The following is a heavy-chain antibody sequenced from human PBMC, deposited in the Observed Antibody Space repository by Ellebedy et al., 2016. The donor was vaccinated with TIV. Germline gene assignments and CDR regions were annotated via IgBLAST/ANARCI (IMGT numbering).Heavy chain of an antibody. CDR3: ARGGAPHGDWPNWFDP. Sequence: GESLKISXAASGFSVSNNYMGWVRQAPGNGLEWVSIIYTGGSTYDADSVKGRFTISRDNSKNTLYLQMNSLRAEDTGVYYCARGGAPHGDWPNWFDPWGQGTLVTVSS. CDR1: GFSVSNNY. V-gene: IGHV3-53*01. CDR2: IYTGGST. D-gene: IGHD2-21*02. J-gene: IGHJ5*02.